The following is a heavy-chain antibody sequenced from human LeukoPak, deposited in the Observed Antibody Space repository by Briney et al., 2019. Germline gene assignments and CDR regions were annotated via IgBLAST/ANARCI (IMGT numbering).Heavy chain of an antibody. J-gene: IGHJ2*01. D-gene: IGHD3-10*02. V-gene: IGHV4-59*01. Sequence: PSETLSLACTVSGDSISSYYWSWIRQPPEKGLEWIGYTYYTGSTNYNPSLKSRVTISLDTSKTQFSLKMNSVTAADTAIYYCARLQRITMSGPDYWYFDLWGRGTLVTVSS. CDR1: GDSISSYY. CDR3: ARLQRITMSGPDYWYFDL. CDR2: TYYTGST.